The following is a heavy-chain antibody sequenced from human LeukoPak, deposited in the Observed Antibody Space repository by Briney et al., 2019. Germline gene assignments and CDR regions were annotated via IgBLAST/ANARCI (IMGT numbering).Heavy chain of an antibody. CDR1: GFTFSSYE. J-gene: IGHJ5*02. CDR3: AAWDLPASPDP. Sequence: GGSLRLSCAASGFTFSSYEMNWVRQAPGKGLEWISYISSSGSPTYYADSVRGRFTIPRDNAKNSLYLQMNSLRAEDTAVYYCAAWDLPASPDPWGQGTLVNVSS. D-gene: IGHD2-15*01. V-gene: IGHV3-48*03. CDR2: ISSSGSPT.